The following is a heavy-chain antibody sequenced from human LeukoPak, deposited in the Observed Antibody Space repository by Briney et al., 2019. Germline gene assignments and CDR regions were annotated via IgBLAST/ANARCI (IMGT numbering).Heavy chain of an antibody. Sequence: ASVKVSCKVSGYTLTEFSIHWVRQAPGKGLEWMGGFDPEDGETVHAQKFQGRVTMTGDTSTHTAYIELSSLRSEDTAVYYCRGEGDPTMINDYWGQGALVTVSS. J-gene: IGHJ4*02. CDR3: RGEGDPTMINDY. V-gene: IGHV1-24*01. D-gene: IGHD5-18*01. CDR2: FDPEDGET. CDR1: GYTLTEFS.